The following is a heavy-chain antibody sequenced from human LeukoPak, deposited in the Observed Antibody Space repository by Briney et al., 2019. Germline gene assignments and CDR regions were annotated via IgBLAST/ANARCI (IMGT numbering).Heavy chain of an antibody. CDR2: ISGSGGST. CDR3: AKSRSSSWYYFDY. V-gene: IGHV3-23*01. D-gene: IGHD6-13*01. J-gene: IGHJ4*02. CDR1: GFTFSSYA. Sequence: GGSLRLSCAASGFTFSSYAMSWVSQAPGKGLEWVSAISGSGGSTYYADSVKGRFTISRDDSKNTLYLQMNSLRAEDTAVYYCAKSRSSSWYYFDYWGQGTLVTVSS.